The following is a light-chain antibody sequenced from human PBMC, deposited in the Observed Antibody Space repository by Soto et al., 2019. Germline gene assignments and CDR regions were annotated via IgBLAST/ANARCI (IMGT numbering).Light chain of an antibody. J-gene: IGLJ1*01. V-gene: IGLV2-14*01. CDR3: CSYTRSGTLI. Sequence: QSALTQPASVSGSPGQSITISCVGTSGDIGDYNYVSWYQQHPGKVPKVIIYDVSNRPSVVSYRVSGTKSGNTASLTVSGLQAEDEADYYCCSYTRSGTLIFGTGTKLTVL. CDR2: DVS. CDR1: SGDIGDYNY.